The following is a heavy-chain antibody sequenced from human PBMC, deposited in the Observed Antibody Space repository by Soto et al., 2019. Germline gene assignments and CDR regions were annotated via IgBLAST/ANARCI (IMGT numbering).Heavy chain of an antibody. Sequence: ASVKVSCKASGGAFSSYAISWVRQAPGQGLEWMGGIIPIFGTANYAQKFQGRVTITADKSTSTAYMELSSLRSEDTAVYYCARVSSFAVDTAMGPFDYWGQGTLVTVSS. CDR1: GGAFSSYA. V-gene: IGHV1-69*06. J-gene: IGHJ4*02. D-gene: IGHD5-18*01. CDR2: IIPIFGTA. CDR3: ARVSSFAVDTAMGPFDY.